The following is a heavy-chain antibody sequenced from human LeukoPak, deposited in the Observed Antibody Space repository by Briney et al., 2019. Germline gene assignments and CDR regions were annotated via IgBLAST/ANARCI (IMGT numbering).Heavy chain of an antibody. CDR3: VKDQFSGNGIYDPFDI. CDR1: GGSISSSSYY. CDR2: IGGVAVAT. J-gene: IGHJ3*02. V-gene: IGHV3-23*01. D-gene: IGHD5-12*01. Sequence: ETLSLTCTVSGGSISSSSYYWGWIRQAPGKGLEWVSTIGGVAVATDNADSVKGRFTFSRDNSKNTLYLQMNSLKAEDTAVYYCVKDQFSGNGIYDPFDIWGQGTMVTV.